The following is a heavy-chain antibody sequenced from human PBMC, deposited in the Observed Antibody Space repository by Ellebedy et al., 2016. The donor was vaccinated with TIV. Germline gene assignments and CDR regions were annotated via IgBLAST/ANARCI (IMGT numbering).Heavy chain of an antibody. J-gene: IGHJ3*02. D-gene: IGHD2-15*01. CDR1: GFTFSPYS. V-gene: IGHV3-21*01. CDR3: ARCVVAHAAFDI. Sequence: PGGSLRISCAASGFTFSPYSMNWVRQAPGKGLEWVSSISGSRSYIYYADSVKGRFTISRDNAKNSLYLQMNSLRGEDTAVYYCARCVVAHAAFDIWGQGTMVTVSS. CDR2: ISGSRSYI.